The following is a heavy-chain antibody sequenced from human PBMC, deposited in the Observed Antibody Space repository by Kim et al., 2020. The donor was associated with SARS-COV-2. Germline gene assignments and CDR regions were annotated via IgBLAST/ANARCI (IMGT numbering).Heavy chain of an antibody. V-gene: IGHV3-74*01. CDR2: INSDGSST. D-gene: IGHD3-9*01. J-gene: IGHJ4*02. CDR1: GFTFSSYW. CDR3: ARDSEGAASFDWLYYFDY. Sequence: GGSLRLSCAASGFTFSSYWMHWVRQAPGKGLVWVSRINSDGSSTSYADSVKGRFTISRDNAKNTLYLQMNSLRAEDTAVYYCARDSEGAASFDWLYYFDYWGQGTLVTVSS.